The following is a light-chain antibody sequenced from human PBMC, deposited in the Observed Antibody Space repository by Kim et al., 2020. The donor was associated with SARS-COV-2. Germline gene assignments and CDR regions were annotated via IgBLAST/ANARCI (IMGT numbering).Light chain of an antibody. V-gene: IGKV3-15*01. J-gene: IGKJ4*01. CDR1: QSVNNN. CDR2: DAS. Sequence: EVVMTQSPATLSVSPGERATLSCRASQSVNNNLAWYQQKPGQAPRLLIYDASTRATGIPARFSGSRSGTEFTLTISSLQSEDFAVYSCQQYNNWPHTFGGGTKLEI. CDR3: QQYNNWPHT.